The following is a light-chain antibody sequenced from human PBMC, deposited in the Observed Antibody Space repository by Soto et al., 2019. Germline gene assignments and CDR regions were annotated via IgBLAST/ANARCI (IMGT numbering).Light chain of an antibody. Sequence: QSVLTQPPSVSGAPGQRVTISCTGSSSNIGAGFDIHWYQQLPGTAPKLLIYGTSNRPSGVPDRFSASKSGTSASLAITGLQAEDEADFYCHSYDGSLSGYVFGTGTKVTVL. V-gene: IGLV1-40*01. CDR3: HSYDGSLSGYV. CDR2: GTS. J-gene: IGLJ1*01. CDR1: SSNIGAGFD.